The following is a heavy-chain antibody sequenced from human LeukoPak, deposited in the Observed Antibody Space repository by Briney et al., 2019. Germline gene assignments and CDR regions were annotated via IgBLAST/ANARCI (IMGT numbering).Heavy chain of an antibody. D-gene: IGHD3-22*01. CDR3: ARDHGYYDSSGYFDY. V-gene: IGHV4-34*01. J-gene: IGHJ4*02. CDR1: GGSFSGYY. Sequence: SETLSLTCAVYGGSFSGYYWSWIRQPPGKGLEWIGEINHSGSTNYNPSLKSRVTISVDTSKNQFSLKLSSVTAADTAVYYCARDHGYYDSSGYFDYWGQGTLVTVSS. CDR2: INHSGST.